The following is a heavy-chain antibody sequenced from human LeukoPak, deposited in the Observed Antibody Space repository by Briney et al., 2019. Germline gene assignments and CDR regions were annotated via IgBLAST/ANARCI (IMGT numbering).Heavy chain of an antibody. Sequence: GGSVKVSCQASGGTFSSYAISWVRQAPGQGLEWMGGIIPIFGTANYAQKFQGRVTITADESTSTAYMELSSLRSEDTAVYYCASLCSGGSCYPPTDYWGQGTLVTVSS. CDR3: ASLCSGGSCYPPTDY. CDR1: GGTFSSYA. CDR2: IIPIFGTA. D-gene: IGHD2-15*01. J-gene: IGHJ4*02. V-gene: IGHV1-69*13.